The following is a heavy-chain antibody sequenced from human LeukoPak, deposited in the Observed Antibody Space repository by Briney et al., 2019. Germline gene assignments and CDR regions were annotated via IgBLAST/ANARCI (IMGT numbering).Heavy chain of an antibody. CDR2: INQDGSRK. Sequence: PGGSLRLSCAASGFTFSSYAMSWVRQAPGKGLEWVAIINQDGSRKSSADSVKGRFTISRDNAKNLLYLQMNSLRAEDTAVYYCARDPGWEALDHWGQGTLVTVSS. CDR1: GFTFSSYA. J-gene: IGHJ4*02. CDR3: ARDPGWEALDH. V-gene: IGHV3-7*01. D-gene: IGHD1-26*01.